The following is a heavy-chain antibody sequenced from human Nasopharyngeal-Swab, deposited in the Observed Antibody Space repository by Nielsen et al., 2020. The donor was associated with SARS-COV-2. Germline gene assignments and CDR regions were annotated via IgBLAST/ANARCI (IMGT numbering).Heavy chain of an antibody. D-gene: IGHD3-3*02. CDR2: ISSRGSTT. Sequence: GESLKISCAASGFTFSSYEMNWVRQAPGKGLEWVSYISSRGSTTYYADSVKGRFTISRDNAKNSLYLKMNSLRAEDTAVYYCARVVPFLLPRRGHWYFYLWGRGTLVTVSS. J-gene: IGHJ2*01. V-gene: IGHV3-48*03. CDR3: ARVVPFLLPRRGHWYFYL. CDR1: GFTFSSYE.